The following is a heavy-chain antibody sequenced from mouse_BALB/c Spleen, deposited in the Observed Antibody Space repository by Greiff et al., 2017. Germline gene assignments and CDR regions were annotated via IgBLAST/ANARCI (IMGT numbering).Heavy chain of an antibody. CDR3: ARTGYDVSYGYLDV. CDR2: IYPGDGDT. D-gene: IGHD2-2*01. Sequence: QVQLQQSGAELVRPGSSVKISCKASGYAFSSYWMNWVKQRPGQGLEWIGQIYPGDGDTNYNGKFKGKATLTADKSSSTAYMQLSSLTSEDSAVYFCARTGYDVSYGYLDVWGAGTTVTVSS. J-gene: IGHJ1*01. V-gene: IGHV1-80*01. CDR1: GYAFSSYW.